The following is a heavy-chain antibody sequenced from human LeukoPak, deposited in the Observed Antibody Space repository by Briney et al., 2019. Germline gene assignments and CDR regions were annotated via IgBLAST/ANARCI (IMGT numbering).Heavy chain of an antibody. J-gene: IGHJ5*02. Sequence: TGGSLRLSCAASGFTFSSYWMHWVRQAPGKGLVWVSRINSDGSSTSYADSVKGRFTISRDNAKNTLYLQMSSLRAEDTAVYYCARSLPYCTNGVCYTYWFDPWGQGTLVTVSS. CDR2: INSDGSST. CDR1: GFTFSSYW. V-gene: IGHV3-74*01. D-gene: IGHD2-8*01. CDR3: ARSLPYCTNGVCYTYWFDP.